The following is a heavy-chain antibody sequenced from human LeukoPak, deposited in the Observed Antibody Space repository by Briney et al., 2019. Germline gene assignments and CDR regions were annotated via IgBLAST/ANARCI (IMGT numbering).Heavy chain of an antibody. Sequence: GGSLRLSCAASGFTFSNYWIHWVRQAPGKGLEWVSAISGSGGSTYYADSVKGRFTISRDNSKNTLYLQMNSLRAEDTAVYYCAKDGYSSSWYLYYFDYWGQGTLVTVSS. CDR2: ISGSGGST. V-gene: IGHV3-23*01. J-gene: IGHJ4*02. D-gene: IGHD6-13*01. CDR3: AKDGYSSSWYLYYFDY. CDR1: GFTFSNYW.